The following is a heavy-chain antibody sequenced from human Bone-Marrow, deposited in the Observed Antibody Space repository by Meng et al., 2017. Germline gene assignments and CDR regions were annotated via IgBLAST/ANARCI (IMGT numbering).Heavy chain of an antibody. J-gene: IGHJ3*02. V-gene: IGHV3-9*03. CDR1: GFTFDDYA. CDR3: AKDSSSYYYDSSVGRYAFDI. D-gene: IGHD3-22*01. CDR2: ISWSSGSI. Sequence: SLKISCAASGFTFDDYAMHWVRQAPGKGLEWFSGISWSSGSIGYADSVKGRFTISRDNAKNSLYLQMNSLRAEDMALYYCAKDSSSYYYDSSVGRYAFDIWGQGTMVTVSS.